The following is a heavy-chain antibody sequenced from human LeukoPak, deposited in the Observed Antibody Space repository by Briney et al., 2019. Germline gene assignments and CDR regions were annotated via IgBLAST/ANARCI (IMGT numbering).Heavy chain of an antibody. CDR1: GGSISSSSYY. CDR2: IYYSGST. Sequence: SETLSLTRTVSGGSISSSSYYWGWIRQPPGKGLEWIGSIYYSGSTYYNPSLKSRVTISVDTSKNQFSLKLSSVTAADTAVYYCARLMVRGAYGVDIWGQGTMVTVSS. J-gene: IGHJ3*02. V-gene: IGHV4-39*07. D-gene: IGHD3-10*01. CDR3: ARLMVRGAYGVDI.